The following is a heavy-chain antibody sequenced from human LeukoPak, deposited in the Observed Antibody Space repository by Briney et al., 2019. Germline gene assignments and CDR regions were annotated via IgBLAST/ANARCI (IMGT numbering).Heavy chain of an antibody. J-gene: IGHJ4*02. CDR1: GFTFGSYS. CDR3: ARDSIVGPFFDY. CDR2: ISSSSSYI. V-gene: IGHV3-21*01. D-gene: IGHD1-26*01. Sequence: GGSLRLSCAASGFTFGSYSMNWVRQAPGKGLEWVSSISSSSSYIYYADSVKGRFTISRDNAKNSLYLQMNSLRAEDTAVYYCARDSIVGPFFDYWGQGTLVTVSS.